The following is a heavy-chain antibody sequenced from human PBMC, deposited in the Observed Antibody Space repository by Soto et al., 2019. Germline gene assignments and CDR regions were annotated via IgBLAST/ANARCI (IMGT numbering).Heavy chain of an antibody. Sequence: ASVKVSCKASGYTFTSYDINWVRQATGQGLEWMGWMNPNSGNTGYAQKFQGRVTMTRNTSISTAYIELSSLRSEDTAVYYCARGLVRITIFGVAPGNWFDPWGQGTLVTVSS. CDR1: GYTFTSYD. CDR3: ARGLVRITIFGVAPGNWFDP. J-gene: IGHJ5*02. D-gene: IGHD3-3*01. V-gene: IGHV1-8*01. CDR2: MNPNSGNT.